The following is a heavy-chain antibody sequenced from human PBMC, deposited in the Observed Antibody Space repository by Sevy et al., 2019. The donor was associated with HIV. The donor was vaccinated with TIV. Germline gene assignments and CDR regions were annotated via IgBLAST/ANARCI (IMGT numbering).Heavy chain of an antibody. Sequence: GGSLRLSCAASGFTFSSYAMSWVRQAPGKGLEWVSAISGSGGSTYYADSVKARFTISRDNSKNTLYLQMNSLRAEDTAVYYCAKAVGDETYYYDSSGYYYRNYFDYWGQGTLVTVSS. V-gene: IGHV3-23*01. CDR2: ISGSGGST. D-gene: IGHD3-22*01. CDR3: AKAVGDETYYYDSSGYYYRNYFDY. CDR1: GFTFSSYA. J-gene: IGHJ4*02.